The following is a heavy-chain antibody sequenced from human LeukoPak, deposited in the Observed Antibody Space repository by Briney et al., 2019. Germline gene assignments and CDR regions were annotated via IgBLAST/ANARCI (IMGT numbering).Heavy chain of an antibody. CDR3: AREQCSGGACHTPENWFDP. CDR1: GGSVSSGSYY. Sequence: SETLSLTCTVSGGSVSSGSYYWSWIRQPPGKGLEWIGYIYYTGSTNYNPSLKSRVTISIDTSKNQFSLKLTSVTAADTAVYYCAREQCSGGACHTPENWFDPWGQGTLVTVSS. V-gene: IGHV4-61*01. J-gene: IGHJ5*02. D-gene: IGHD2-15*01. CDR2: IYYTGST.